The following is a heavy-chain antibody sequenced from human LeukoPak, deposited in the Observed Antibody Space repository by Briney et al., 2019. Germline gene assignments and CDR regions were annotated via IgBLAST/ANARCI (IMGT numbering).Heavy chain of an antibody. V-gene: IGHV3-33*08. J-gene: IGHJ4*02. CDR1: GFTFSNYA. CDR3: ARRDGDNDRGFDY. Sequence: PGGSLRLSCAASGFTFSNYAIHWVRQAPGKGLEWVAVIWYDGSKKYYVDSVKGRFTISRDNSKNTLYLQMNSLRAEDTAVYYCARRDGDNDRGFDYWGQGTLVTVAS. D-gene: IGHD4-23*01. CDR2: IWYDGSKK.